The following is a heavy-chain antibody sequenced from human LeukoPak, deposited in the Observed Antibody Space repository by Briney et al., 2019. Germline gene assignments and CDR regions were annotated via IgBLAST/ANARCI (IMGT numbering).Heavy chain of an antibody. V-gene: IGHV3-43*01. CDR3: AKELDTMFFDY. Sequence: GGSLRLSCATSGFNFDRYTIHWVRQAPGKGLEWVSLAGWAGGTTFCSDSVRGRFTISRDSGRKSVYLQMNSLTTDDTAFYFCAKELDTMFFDYWGQGALVTVSS. J-gene: IGHJ4*02. CDR2: AGWAGGTT. CDR1: GFNFDRYT. D-gene: IGHD3-10*02.